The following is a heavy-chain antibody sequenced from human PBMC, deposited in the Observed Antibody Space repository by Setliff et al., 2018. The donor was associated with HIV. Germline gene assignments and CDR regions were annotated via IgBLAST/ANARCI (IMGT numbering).Heavy chain of an antibody. D-gene: IGHD3-22*01. CDR3: ARDMTYYFDSSGSFGWFDP. CDR2: LHYSGNT. Sequence: PSETLSLTCTVSGGSIRSSTYYWGWIRQSPGKGLEWIGSLHYSGNTYYNSSLKSRVTISLDTSKNQFSLKLNSVTAADTAVYYCARDMTYYFDSSGSFGWFDPWGQGTLVTV. V-gene: IGHV4-39*07. J-gene: IGHJ5*02. CDR1: GGSIRSSTYY.